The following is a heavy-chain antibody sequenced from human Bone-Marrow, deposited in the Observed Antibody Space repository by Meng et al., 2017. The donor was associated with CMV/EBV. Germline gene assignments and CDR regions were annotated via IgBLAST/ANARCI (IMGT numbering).Heavy chain of an antibody. D-gene: IGHD6-19*01. J-gene: IGHJ5*02. Sequence: SETLSLTCTVSGGSISGSRHYWGWVRQPPGKGLEWIGSIYYSGSTYYNESLKGRVTVSVDTPKNEFSLKLNSVTAADTAVYYCARRNSIDVAGYWFDPWGQGTLVTVSS. CDR3: ARRNSIDVAGYWFDP. V-gene: IGHV4-39*07. CDR2: IYYSGST. CDR1: GGSISGSRHY.